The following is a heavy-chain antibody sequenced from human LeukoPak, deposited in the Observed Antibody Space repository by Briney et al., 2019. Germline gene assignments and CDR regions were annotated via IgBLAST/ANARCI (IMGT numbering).Heavy chain of an antibody. J-gene: IGHJ4*02. CDR2: INHSGST. CDR3: ARGIAARGVDY. Sequence: SETLSLTCAVYGGSFSGYYWSWIRQPPGQGLEWIGEINHSGSTNYNPSLKSRVTISVDTSKNQFSLKLSSVTAADTAVYYCARGIAARGVDYWGQGTLVTVSS. D-gene: IGHD6-6*01. V-gene: IGHV4-34*01. CDR1: GGSFSGYY.